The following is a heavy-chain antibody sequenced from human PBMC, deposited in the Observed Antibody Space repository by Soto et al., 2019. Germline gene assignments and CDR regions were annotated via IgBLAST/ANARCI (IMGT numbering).Heavy chain of an antibody. D-gene: IGHD2-15*01. V-gene: IGHV4-31*03. CDR3: ARGSVVAATLFDY. CDR1: GGSISSGGYY. Sequence: QVQLQESGPGLVKPSQTLSLTCTVSGGSISSGGYYWSWIRQHPGKGREWIGYIYYSGSTYYNPALKSRVTIPVDASRNRVSLKLGSVAAADTSVYYCARGSVVAATLFDYWGQGTLVTVSS. J-gene: IGHJ4*02. CDR2: IYYSGST.